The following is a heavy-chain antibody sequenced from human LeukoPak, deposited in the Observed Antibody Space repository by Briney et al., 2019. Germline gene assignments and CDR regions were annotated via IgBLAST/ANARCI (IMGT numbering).Heavy chain of an antibody. Sequence: SETLSLTCTVSGGPISTYYWNWIRQPPGKGLEWIGYIYHSGSTNYNPSLQSRVTISVDTSKNQFSLNLNSVTAADTAVYYCARVFGSGSYYPLRYYGMDVWGQGTTVTVSS. CDR1: GGPISTYY. J-gene: IGHJ6*02. CDR3: ARVFGSGSYYPLRYYGMDV. V-gene: IGHV4-59*01. CDR2: IYHSGST. D-gene: IGHD3-10*01.